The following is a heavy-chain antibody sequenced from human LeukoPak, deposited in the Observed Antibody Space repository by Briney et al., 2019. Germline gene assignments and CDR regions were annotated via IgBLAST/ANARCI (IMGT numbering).Heavy chain of an antibody. D-gene: IGHD2-15*01. J-gene: IGHJ5*02. Sequence: GRSLRLSCAASGFTFSSYAMHWVRQAPGKGPEWVAVISYDGSNKYYADSVKGRFTISRDNSKNTLYLQMNSLRAEDTAVYYCARDLEDCSGGSCYSWFDPWGQGTLVTVSS. CDR1: GFTFSSYA. CDR3: ARDLEDCSGGSCYSWFDP. CDR2: ISYDGSNK. V-gene: IGHV3-30-3*01.